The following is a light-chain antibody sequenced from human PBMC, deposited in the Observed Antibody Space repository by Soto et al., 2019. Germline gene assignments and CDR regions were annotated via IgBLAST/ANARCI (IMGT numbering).Light chain of an antibody. J-gene: IGKJ1*01. CDR2: DAS. CDR1: QSVSSY. CDR3: QQYGSLVT. V-gene: IGKV3-11*01. Sequence: EIVLTQSPATLSLSPGERATLSCRASQSVSSYLAWYQQTPGQAPRLLIYDASNRATGIPARFSGSGSGTDFTLTISRLEPEDLAVYYCQQYGSLVTFGQGTKGDIK.